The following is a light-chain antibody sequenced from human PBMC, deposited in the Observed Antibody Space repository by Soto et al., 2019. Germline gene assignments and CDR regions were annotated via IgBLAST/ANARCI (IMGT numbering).Light chain of an antibody. CDR3: SSYADSDNYV. CDR1: SSDIGAFNY. CDR2: EVS. Sequence: QSALTQPPSASGSPGQSVTISCTGTSSDIGAFNYVSWYQQHPGKGPKLMIYEVSKRPSGVPDRFSGSKSGNTASLTVSGLQAEDEADYYCSSYADSDNYVFGTGTKLTVL. J-gene: IGLJ1*01. V-gene: IGLV2-8*01.